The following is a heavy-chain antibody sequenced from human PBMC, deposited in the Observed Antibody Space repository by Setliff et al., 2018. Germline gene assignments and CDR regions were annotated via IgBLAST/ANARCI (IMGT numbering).Heavy chain of an antibody. CDR3: AKSGGYCSSTSCYSYYYYMDV. CDR1: GFTFSTYR. D-gene: IGHD2-2*02. Sequence: GGSLRLSCAASGFTFSTYRMYWVRQAPGKGLEWVSCISSSSGGIYYADSVKGRFTVSRDSAKNSLYLQMNSLRAEDTAVYYCAKSGGYCSSTSCYSYYYYMDVWGKGTTVTVSS. V-gene: IGHV3-48*01. CDR2: ISSSSGGI. J-gene: IGHJ6*03.